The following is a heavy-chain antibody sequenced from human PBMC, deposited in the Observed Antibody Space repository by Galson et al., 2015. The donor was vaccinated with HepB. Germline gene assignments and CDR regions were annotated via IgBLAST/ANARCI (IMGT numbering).Heavy chain of an antibody. Sequence: CAISGDSVSSNSAAWYWIRQSPSRGLEWLGRTYYRSKWYTDYAVSVQGRITINPDTSKNQFSLQLNSVTPDDTAVYYCARVEQQVVPTGWFDPWGQGTLVTVSS. CDR2: TYYRSKWYT. CDR1: GDSVSSNSAA. D-gene: IGHD6-13*01. V-gene: IGHV6-1*01. J-gene: IGHJ5*02. CDR3: ARVEQQVVPTGWFDP.